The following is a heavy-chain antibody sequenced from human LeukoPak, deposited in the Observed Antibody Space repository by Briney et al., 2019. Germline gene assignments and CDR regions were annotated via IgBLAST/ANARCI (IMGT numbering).Heavy chain of an antibody. D-gene: IGHD2-15*01. V-gene: IGHV3-30*04. J-gene: IGHJ5*02. CDR2: ISYDGSNK. CDR3: ARDVGYCSGGSCYNWFDH. CDR1: GFTFSSYA. Sequence: GGSLRLSCAASGFTFSSYAMHWVRQAPGKGLEWVAVISYDGSNKYYADSVKGRFTISRDNSKNTLYLQMNSLRAEDTAVYYCARDVGYCSGGSCYNWFDHWGQGTLVTVSS.